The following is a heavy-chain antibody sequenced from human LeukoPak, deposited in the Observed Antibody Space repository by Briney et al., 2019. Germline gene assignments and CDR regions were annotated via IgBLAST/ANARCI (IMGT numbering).Heavy chain of an antibody. Sequence: PSETLSLTCTVSGGSISSGGYYWSWIRQHPGKGLEWSGYIYYSGSTYYNPSLKSRVTISVDTSKNQFSLKLSSVTAADTAVYYCASGRRDGYNSNWFDPWGQGTLVTVSS. V-gene: IGHV4-31*03. CDR2: IYYSGST. CDR3: ASGRRDGYNSNWFDP. J-gene: IGHJ5*02. D-gene: IGHD5-24*01. CDR1: GGSISSGGYY.